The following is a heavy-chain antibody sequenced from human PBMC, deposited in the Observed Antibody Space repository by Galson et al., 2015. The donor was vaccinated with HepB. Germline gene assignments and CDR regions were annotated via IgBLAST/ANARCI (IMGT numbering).Heavy chain of an antibody. J-gene: IGHJ3*02. D-gene: IGHD3-22*01. CDR1: GYTFTSYA. CDR3: ARTALMIVVVDAFDI. CDR2: INAGNGNT. Sequence: SVKVSCKASGYTFTSYAMHWVRQAPGQRLEWMGWINAGNGNTKYSQKFQGRVTITRDTSASTAYMELSSLRSEDTAVYYCARTALMIVVVDAFDIWGQGTMVTVSS. V-gene: IGHV1-3*01.